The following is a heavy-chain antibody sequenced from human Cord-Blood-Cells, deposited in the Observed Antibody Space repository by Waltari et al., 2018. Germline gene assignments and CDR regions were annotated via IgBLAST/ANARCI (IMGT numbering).Heavy chain of an antibody. J-gene: IGHJ2*01. CDR1: GYTFTGYY. D-gene: IGHD4-17*01. CDR2: TNPNSGST. Sequence: QVQLVQSGDGVKKPGASVKVYCKPSGYTFTGYYMHWVRQAPGQGLAWLARTNPNSGSTTYAPKFQRRATMTRDTSSSTAYRELSRLRSDDTDVYYCARYGDSVYFDLGRPGTLVTVAS. V-gene: IGHV1-2*05. CDR3: ARYGDSVYFDL.